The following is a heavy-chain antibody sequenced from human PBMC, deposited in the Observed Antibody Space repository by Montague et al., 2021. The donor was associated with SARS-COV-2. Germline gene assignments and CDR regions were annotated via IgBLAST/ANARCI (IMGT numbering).Heavy chain of an antibody. CDR2: IYYSGST. CDR3: ARGALFYDSSGYYSDAFDI. V-gene: IGHV4-59*12. D-gene: IGHD3-22*01. CDR1: GGSISSYY. J-gene: IGHJ3*02. Sequence: SETLSLTCNVSGGSISSYYWSWIRQPPGKALEWIGYIYYSGSTNYNPSLKSRVTISVDTSKNQFSLKLSSVTAADTAVYYCARGALFYDSSGYYSDAFDIWGQGTMVTVSS.